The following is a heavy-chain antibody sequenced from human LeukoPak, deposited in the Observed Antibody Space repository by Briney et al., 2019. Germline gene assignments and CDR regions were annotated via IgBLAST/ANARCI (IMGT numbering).Heavy chain of an antibody. J-gene: IGHJ4*02. V-gene: IGHV3-23*01. D-gene: IGHD6-13*01. CDR2: ISGSGGST. CDR1: GFTFSSYA. Sequence: GGSLRLSCAASGFTFSSYAMSWVRQAPGKGLEWVSAISGSGGSTYYADSVKGRFTISRDNSKNTLYLQMNSLRAEDTAVYYCAKEYSSSWYEDYYFDYWGQGTLVTVSS. CDR3: AKEYSSSWYEDYYFDY.